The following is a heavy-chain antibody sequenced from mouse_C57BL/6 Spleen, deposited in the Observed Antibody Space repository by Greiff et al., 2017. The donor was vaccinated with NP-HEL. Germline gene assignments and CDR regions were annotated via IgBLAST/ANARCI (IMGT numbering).Heavy chain of an antibody. CDR1: GYTFTSYW. J-gene: IGHJ3*01. CDR2: IHPSDSDT. CDR3: AIVYYDYDGAWLAY. Sequence: QVQLQQPGAELVKPGASVKVSCKASGYTFTSYWMHWVKQRPGQGLEWIGRIHPSDSDTNYNQKFKGKATLTVDKSSSTAYMQLSSLTSEDSAVYYCAIVYYDYDGAWLAYWGQGTLVTVSA. V-gene: IGHV1-74*01. D-gene: IGHD2-4*01.